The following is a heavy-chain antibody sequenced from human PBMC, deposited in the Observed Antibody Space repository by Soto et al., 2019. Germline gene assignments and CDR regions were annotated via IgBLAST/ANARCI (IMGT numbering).Heavy chain of an antibody. Sequence: PGGSLRLSCAASGFTFSSCGMHWVRQAPGKGLEWVAALWFDGSNEHYADSVKGRFTISRDNSKHTLYLQMNSLRAEDTAVYYCARDVREAAPYYFDYWGQGTLVTVSS. J-gene: IGHJ4*02. D-gene: IGHD3-10*02. CDR2: LWFDGSNE. V-gene: IGHV3-33*01. CDR3: ARDVREAAPYYFDY. CDR1: GFTFSSCG.